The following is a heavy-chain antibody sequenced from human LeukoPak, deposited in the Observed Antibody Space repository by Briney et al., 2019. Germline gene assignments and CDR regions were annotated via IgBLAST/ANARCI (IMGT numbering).Heavy chain of an antibody. CDR2: TSGSGGST. D-gene: IGHD3-10*01. Sequence: PGGSLRLSCAASGFTFSSYAMSWVRQAPGKGLEWVSVTSGSGGSTYYADSVKGRFTISRDNAKNSLYLQMNSLRAEDTAVYYCERWDSLGSGVDCWGQGTLVTVSS. J-gene: IGHJ4*02. CDR3: ERWDSLGSGVDC. V-gene: IGHV3-23*01. CDR1: GFTFSSYA.